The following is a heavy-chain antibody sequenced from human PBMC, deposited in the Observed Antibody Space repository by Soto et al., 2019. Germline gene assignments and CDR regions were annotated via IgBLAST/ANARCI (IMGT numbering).Heavy chain of an antibody. CDR1: GGSISSGGYY. Sequence: QVQLQESGPGLVKPSQTLSLTCTVSGGSISSGGYYWSWIRQHPGKGREWIGYIYYSGSTYYNPSLKGRVTISVDTAKFKFALKLSSVTAADTAVYYCARAQVEVRALWYFALWGRGSLVTVSS. CDR3: ARAQVEVRALWYFAL. CDR2: IYYSGST. D-gene: IGHD3-22*01. J-gene: IGHJ2*01. V-gene: IGHV4-31*03.